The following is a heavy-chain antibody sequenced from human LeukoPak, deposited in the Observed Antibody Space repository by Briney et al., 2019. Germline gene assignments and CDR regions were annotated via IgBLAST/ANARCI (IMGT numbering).Heavy chain of an antibody. Sequence: GASVKLSCKASGYTFTGYYMHWVPQAPGQRLEWMGWINPNSGGTNYAQKFQGRVTMTRDTSISTAYMALSRLRSDDTAVYYCARGAGTAEIDYWGQGTLVTVSS. CDR2: INPNSGGT. CDR3: ARGAGTAEIDY. J-gene: IGHJ4*02. D-gene: IGHD1-1*01. V-gene: IGHV1-2*02. CDR1: GYTFTGYY.